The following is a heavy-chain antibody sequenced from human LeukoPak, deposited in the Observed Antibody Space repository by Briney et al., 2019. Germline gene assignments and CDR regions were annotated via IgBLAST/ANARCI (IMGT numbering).Heavy chain of an antibody. J-gene: IGHJ5*02. CDR2: ISYDGSNK. V-gene: IGHV3-30*11. D-gene: IGHD3-22*01. CDR3: ARDPAIYDSSGSNWFDP. CDR1: GFTFSRYA. Sequence: GGSLRLSCAASGFTFSRYAMHWVRQAPGKGLEWVAVISYDGSNKYYADSVKGRFTISRDNSKNTLYLQMNSLRAEDTAVYYCARDPAIYDSSGSNWFDPWGQGTLVTVSS.